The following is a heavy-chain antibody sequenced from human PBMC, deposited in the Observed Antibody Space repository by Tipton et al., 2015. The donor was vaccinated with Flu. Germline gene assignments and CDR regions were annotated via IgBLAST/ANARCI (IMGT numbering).Heavy chain of an antibody. V-gene: IGHV1-18*01. CDR1: GYTFTNYG. CDR2: ISVFNGNT. D-gene: IGHD6-13*01. CDR3: ARGDRAAAAGTY. J-gene: IGHJ4*02. Sequence: QSGAEVKKPGASVKVSCKASGYTFTNYGISWVRQAPGRGLEWMGGISVFNGNTDYAQRLQGRVTMTADTFSNTTYMELRSLRSDDTAVYYCARGDRAAAAGTYWGQGTLVTVSS.